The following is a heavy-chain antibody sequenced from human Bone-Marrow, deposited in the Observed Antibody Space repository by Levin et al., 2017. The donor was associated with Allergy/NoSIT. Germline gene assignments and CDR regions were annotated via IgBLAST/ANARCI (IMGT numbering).Heavy chain of an antibody. CDR2: IADDGSHK. CDR1: GFTFSTYG. Sequence: GGSLRLSCAASGFTFSTYGMHWIRQAPGKGLEWVAVIADDGSHKYYADSVKGRFTISRDNSKNTLYLEMNSLRPEDTAVYFCAKGGHYCSTTTCSIDWGQGTLVTVTS. J-gene: IGHJ1*01. V-gene: IGHV3-30*18. CDR3: AKGGHYCSTTTCSID. D-gene: IGHD2-2*01.